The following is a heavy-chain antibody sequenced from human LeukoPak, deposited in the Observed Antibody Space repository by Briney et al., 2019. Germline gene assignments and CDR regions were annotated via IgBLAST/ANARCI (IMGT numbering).Heavy chain of an antibody. CDR3: ARSPAAGTFIFDY. J-gene: IGHJ4*02. D-gene: IGHD6-13*01. CDR2: IYYSGST. CDR1: GGSISSYY. Sequence: SETLSLTYTVSGGSISSYYWSWIRQPPGKGLEWIGYIYYSGSTNYNPSLKSRVTISVDTSKNHFSLKLSSVTAADTAVYYCARSPAAGTFIFDYWGQGTLVTVSS. V-gene: IGHV4-59*08.